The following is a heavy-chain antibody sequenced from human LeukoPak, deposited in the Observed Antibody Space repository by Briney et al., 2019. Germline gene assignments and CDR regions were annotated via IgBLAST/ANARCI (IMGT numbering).Heavy chain of an antibody. CDR1: GGSLSSYY. J-gene: IGHJ4*02. CDR3: ARRLIVGPAFDY. Sequence: PSETLSLTCTVSGGSLSSYYWSWIRQPPGNGLEWIGYIYSSGSTNCNPSLKSRLTISVDTSKNQFSLKLSSVTAADTAVYYCARRLIVGPAFDYWGQGTLVTVSS. CDR2: IYSSGST. V-gene: IGHV4-59*01. D-gene: IGHD1-26*01.